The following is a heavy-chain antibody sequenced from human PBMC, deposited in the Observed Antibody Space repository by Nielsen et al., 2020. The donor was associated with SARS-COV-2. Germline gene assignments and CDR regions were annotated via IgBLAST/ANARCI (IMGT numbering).Heavy chain of an antibody. CDR1: GFTFDDYA. J-gene: IGHJ4*02. D-gene: IGHD3-10*01. CDR2: ISWNSVDK. V-gene: IGHV3-9*01. CDR3: ARIVTRFGELWDPLLY. Sequence: GGSLRLSCAASGFTFDDYAMHWVRQAPGKGLEWVSGISWNSVDKSYADFVKGRFTISRDNAKNSLYLQMNSLRADDTALYYCARIVTRFGELWDPLLYWGQGSLVTVSS.